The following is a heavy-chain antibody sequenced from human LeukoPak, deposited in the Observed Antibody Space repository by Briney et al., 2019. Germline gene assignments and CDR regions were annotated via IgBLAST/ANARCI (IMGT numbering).Heavy chain of an antibody. D-gene: IGHD2-15*01. CDR1: GGSISSYY. J-gene: IGHJ3*02. CDR3: AREGYCSGGSCYSADAFDI. CDR2: IYYSGST. V-gene: IGHV4-59*01. Sequence: SEALSLTCTVSGGSISSYYWSWIRQPPGKGLEWIGYIYYSGSTNYNPSLKSRVTISVDTSKNQFSLKLSSVTAADTAVYYCAREGYCSGGSCYSADAFDIWGQGTMVTVSS.